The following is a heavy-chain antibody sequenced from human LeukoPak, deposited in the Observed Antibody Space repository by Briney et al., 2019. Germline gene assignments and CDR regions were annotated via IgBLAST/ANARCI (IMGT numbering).Heavy chain of an antibody. Sequence: GGSLRLSCAASGFSFSDYYTSWVRQAPGKGLEWISYITNSGSTIYYAESVKGRFTISRDDAKNSLYLQMNNLRAEDTAVYYCARDRDRGTTTCSVDYWGQGTLVIVSS. CDR2: ITNSGSTI. V-gene: IGHV3-11*01. J-gene: IGHJ4*02. D-gene: IGHD2-2*01. CDR1: GFSFSDYY. CDR3: ARDRDRGTTTCSVDY.